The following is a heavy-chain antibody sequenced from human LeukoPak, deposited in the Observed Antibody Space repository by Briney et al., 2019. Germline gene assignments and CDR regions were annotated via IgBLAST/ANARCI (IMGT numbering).Heavy chain of an antibody. J-gene: IGHJ4*02. Sequence: GGSLRLSCTGSGFTFRSYWMNWVRQAPGKGLEWVANIKQDGSEKYYVDSVKGRFTVSRDNAKNSMYLQMNSLRVEDTAVYYCARGGSGSFDYWGQGTLVAVSS. CDR1: GFTFRSYW. V-gene: IGHV3-7*01. CDR2: IKQDGSEK. D-gene: IGHD2-15*01. CDR3: ARGGSGSFDY.